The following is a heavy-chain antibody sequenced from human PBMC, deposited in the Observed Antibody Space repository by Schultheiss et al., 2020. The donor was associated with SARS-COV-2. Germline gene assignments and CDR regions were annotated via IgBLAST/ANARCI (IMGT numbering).Heavy chain of an antibody. CDR1: GDSISRGGYY. CDR3: ASPYSSSTVADY. CDR2: IYYSGTT. D-gene: IGHD6-6*01. Sequence: SETLSLTCSVSGDSISRGGYYWSWIRQHPGKGLEWIGYIYYSGTTSYNPSLESRLSMSIDTSKNQFSLKLSSVTAADTAVYYCASPYSSSTVADYWGQGTLVTVSS. J-gene: IGHJ4*02. V-gene: IGHV4-31*03.